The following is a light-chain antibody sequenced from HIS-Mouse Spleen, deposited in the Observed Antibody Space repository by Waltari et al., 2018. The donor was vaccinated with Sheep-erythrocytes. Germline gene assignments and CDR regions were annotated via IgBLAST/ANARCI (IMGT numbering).Light chain of an antibody. CDR2: EGS. Sequence: QSALTQPASVSGSPGHSITSSDVGSYNLVSWYQQHPGKAPKLMIYEGSKRPSGVSNRFSGSKSGNTASLTISGLQAEDEADYYCCSYAGSSTPWVFGGGTKLTVL. J-gene: IGLJ3*02. CDR1: SDVGSYNL. CDR3: CSYAGSSTPWV. V-gene: IGLV2-23*01.